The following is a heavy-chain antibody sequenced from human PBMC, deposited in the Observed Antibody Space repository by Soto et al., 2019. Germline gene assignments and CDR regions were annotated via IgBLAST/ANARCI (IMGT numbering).Heavy chain of an antibody. D-gene: IGHD3-16*02. CDR1: GFTFSGSA. J-gene: IGHJ3*02. CDR2: IRSKANSYAT. Sequence: PGGSLRLSCAASGFTFSGSAMHWVRRASGKGLEWVGRIRSKANSYATAYAASVKGRFTISRDDSKNTAYLQMNSLKTEDTAVYYCTRSVGGIDYDYVWGSYPKSAFDIWGQGTMVTVSS. CDR3: TRSVGGIDYDYVWGSYPKSAFDI. V-gene: IGHV3-73*01.